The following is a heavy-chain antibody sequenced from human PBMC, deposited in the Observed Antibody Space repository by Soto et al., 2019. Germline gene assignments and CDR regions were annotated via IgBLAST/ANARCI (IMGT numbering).Heavy chain of an antibody. D-gene: IGHD3-22*01. CDR1: GFTFSSYG. CDR3: AKDRDSSGYLLDY. CDR2: ISYDGSNK. V-gene: IGHV3-30*18. Sequence: PGGSLRLSCAASGFTFSSYGMHWVRQAPGKGLEWVAVISYDGSNKYYADSVKGRFTISRDNSKNTLYLQMNSLRAEDTAVYYCAKDRDSSGYLLDYWGQGXLVTVYS. J-gene: IGHJ4*02.